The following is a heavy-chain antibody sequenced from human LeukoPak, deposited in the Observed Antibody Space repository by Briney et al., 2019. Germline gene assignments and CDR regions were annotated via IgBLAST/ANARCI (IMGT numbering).Heavy chain of an antibody. CDR3: ARRPLVAVAGLDY. D-gene: IGHD6-19*01. J-gene: IGHJ4*02. CDR2: INPNSGGT. CDR1: GYTFTAYY. V-gene: IGHV1-2*02. Sequence: ASVKVSCKASGYTFTAYYMHWVRRAPGQGLEWMGWINPNSGGTNSAQRFQGRVTMTRDTSINTAYMELSRLRSDDTAVYYCARRPLVAVAGLDYWGQGTLVTVSS.